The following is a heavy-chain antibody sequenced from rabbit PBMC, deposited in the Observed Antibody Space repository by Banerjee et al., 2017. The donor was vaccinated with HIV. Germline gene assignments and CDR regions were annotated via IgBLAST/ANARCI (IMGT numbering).Heavy chain of an antibody. CDR1: GFSFSSGYC. V-gene: IGHV1S40*01. Sequence: QSLEESGGDLVKPGASLTLTCTASGFSFSSGYCMCWVRQAPGKGLEWIACIDAGSVSTYYANWAKGRFTISKTSSTTVTLQMTSLTAADTATYFCARAGYVAYGYPTDLWGQGTLVTVS. J-gene: IGHJ6*01. CDR2: IDAGSVST. D-gene: IGHD6-1*01. CDR3: ARAGYVAYGYPTDL.